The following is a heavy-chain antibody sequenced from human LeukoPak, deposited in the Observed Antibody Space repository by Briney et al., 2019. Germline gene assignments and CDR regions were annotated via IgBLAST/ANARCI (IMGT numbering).Heavy chain of an antibody. CDR1: GFTVSSNC. CDR2: IYSGGST. J-gene: IGHJ4*02. V-gene: IGHV3-66*01. CDR3: ASSYSSGWYYLDY. Sequence: PGGSLRLSCAASGFTVSSNCMTWVRQAPGKGLEWVSVIYSGGSTYYADSVKGRFTISRDNSKNTLYLQMNSLRAEDTAVYYCASSYSSGWYYLDYWGQGTLVTVSS. D-gene: IGHD6-19*01.